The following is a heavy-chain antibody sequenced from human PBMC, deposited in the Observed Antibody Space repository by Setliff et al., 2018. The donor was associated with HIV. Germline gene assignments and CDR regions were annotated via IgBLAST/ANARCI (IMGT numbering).Heavy chain of an antibody. Sequence: GGSLRLSCAASGFRFTTYWMSWVRQAPGKGLEWLANVKQDGSEQYYLDAVKGRFTISRDNCKNSLYLQMNSLRAEDTAVYYCARGDGSDSGIYFDSWGQGTLVTVSS. D-gene: IGHD4-17*01. J-gene: IGHJ4*02. CDR3: ARGDGSDSGIYFDS. CDR1: GFRFTTYW. CDR2: VKQDGSEQ. V-gene: IGHV3-7*01.